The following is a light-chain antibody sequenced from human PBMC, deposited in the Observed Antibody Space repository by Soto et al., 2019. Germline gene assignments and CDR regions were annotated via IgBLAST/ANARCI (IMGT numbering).Light chain of an antibody. CDR3: QQCSISPLT. CDR2: DAS. Sequence: EIVLTQSPGTLSLSPGERATLSCRASQDVTNNYLAWYQQKPGRAPRLLIHDASIRATGIPDRFSGSGSGTDFTLTIGRLETEDFAVYYCQQCSISPLTFGGGTKVEIK. V-gene: IGKV3-20*01. J-gene: IGKJ4*01. CDR1: QDVTNNY.